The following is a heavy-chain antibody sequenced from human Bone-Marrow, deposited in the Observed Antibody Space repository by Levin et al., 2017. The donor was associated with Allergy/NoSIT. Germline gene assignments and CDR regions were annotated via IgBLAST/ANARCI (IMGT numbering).Heavy chain of an antibody. J-gene: IGHJ4*02. CDR2: ISGSGGAK. CDR3: AKDRPELEVRSDYFDY. V-gene: IGHV3-23*01. Sequence: SCAASGFTFSTYAMSWVRQAPGKGLEWVSAISGSGGAKYYADSVKGRFNISRDNSKNTLYLQMKSLRVEDTAVYYCAKDRPELEVRSDYFDYWGQGALVTVSS. CDR1: GFTFSTYA. D-gene: IGHD1-1*01.